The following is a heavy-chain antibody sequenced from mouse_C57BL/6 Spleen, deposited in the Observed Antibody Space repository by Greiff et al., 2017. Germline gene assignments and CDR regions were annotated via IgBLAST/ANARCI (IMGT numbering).Heavy chain of an antibody. J-gene: IGHJ2*01. CDR2: INPNNGGT. CDR3: AREYYYGSGYYFDY. D-gene: IGHD1-1*01. CDR1: GYTFTDYY. Sequence: EVQLQQSGPELVKPGASVKISCKASGYTFTDYYMNWVKQSHGKSLEWIGDINPNNGGTSYNQKFKGKATLTVDKSSSTAYMELRSLTSEDSAVYYCAREYYYGSGYYFDYWGQGTTLTVSS. V-gene: IGHV1-26*01.